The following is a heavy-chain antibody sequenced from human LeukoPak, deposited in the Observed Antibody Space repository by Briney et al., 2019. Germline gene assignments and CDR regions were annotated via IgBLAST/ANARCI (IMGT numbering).Heavy chain of an antibody. V-gene: IGHV3-49*03. D-gene: IGHD2-2*01. Sequence: GGSLRLSCTASGFTFGDYAMSWIRQAPGKGLEWLGFIRSKAYGGTTEYAAAVKGRFTISRDDSKSIAYLQMNSLNTEDTAVYYCTRVGCSSTSCYFNYWGQGTLVTVSS. CDR2: IRSKAYGGTT. CDR1: GFTFGDYA. CDR3: TRVGCSSTSCYFNY. J-gene: IGHJ4*02.